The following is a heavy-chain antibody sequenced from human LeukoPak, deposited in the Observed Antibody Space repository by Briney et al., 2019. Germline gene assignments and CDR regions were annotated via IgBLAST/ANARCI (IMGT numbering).Heavy chain of an antibody. CDR1: GGSFITSNYY. J-gene: IGHJ3*02. D-gene: IGHD4-17*01. V-gene: IGHV4-39*01. Sequence: SETLSLTCTVSGGSFITSNYYWAWIRQPPGKGLEWIGSIYHSGSTYYNPSLKSRVTMSVDTSKNQFSLTLGYVTAADTAVYYCARAAYGDYVFRDAFDIWGQGTMVTVSS. CDR2: IYHSGST. CDR3: ARAAYGDYVFRDAFDI.